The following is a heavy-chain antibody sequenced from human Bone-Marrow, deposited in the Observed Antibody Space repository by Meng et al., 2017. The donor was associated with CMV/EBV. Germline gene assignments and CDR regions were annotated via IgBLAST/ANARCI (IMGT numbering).Heavy chain of an antibody. CDR3: ARDIIFIVGATTGMDV. Sequence: SETLSLTCAVFVGSFSGYYWTWNRQLPGKGLEWIGQINHSGSTDYNPSLKSRVTISVDTSKNQCSLKLSSVTATATAVYYCARDIIFIVGATTGMDVWGQGTTVTVSS. V-gene: IGHV4-34*01. CDR2: INHSGST. CDR1: VGSFSGYY. J-gene: IGHJ6*02. D-gene: IGHD1-26*01.